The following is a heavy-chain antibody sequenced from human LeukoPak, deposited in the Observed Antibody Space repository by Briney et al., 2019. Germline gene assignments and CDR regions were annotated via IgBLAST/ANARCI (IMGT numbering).Heavy chain of an antibody. D-gene: IGHD2-2*01. CDR1: GFTFSNAW. CDR3: ARDRYCGSATCSSDY. V-gene: IGHV3-15*01. J-gene: IGHJ4*02. Sequence: GGSLRLSCAASGFTFSNAWMSWVRQAPGKGLEWVGHIKSKTDGGTTDYAAPVKGRFTISRDDSKNTLYLQMNSLRAEDTAVYYCARDRYCGSATCSSDYWGQGTLVTVSS. CDR2: IKSKTDGGTT.